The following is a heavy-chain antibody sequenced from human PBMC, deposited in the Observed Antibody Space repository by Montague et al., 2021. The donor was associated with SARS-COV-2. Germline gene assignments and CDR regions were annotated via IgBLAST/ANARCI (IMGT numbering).Heavy chain of an antibody. CDR1: GGSFSSY. Sequence: SETLSLTCDVYGGSFSSYWSWIRQPPGRGLEWVGQISHGGGTNYXPSLESRVTISVDTSKNQVSLKLSSVTAADTAVYYCASHCGGGRCYFGMDVWGQGTTVTVSS. V-gene: IGHV4-34*01. CDR3: ASHCGGGRCYFGMDV. CDR2: ISHGGGT. J-gene: IGHJ6*02. D-gene: IGHD2-15*01.